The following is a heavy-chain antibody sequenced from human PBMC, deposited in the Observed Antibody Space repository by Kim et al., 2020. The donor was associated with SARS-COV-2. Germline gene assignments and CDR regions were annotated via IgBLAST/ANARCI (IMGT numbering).Heavy chain of an antibody. CDR1: GFTFSSYS. V-gene: IGHV3-21*01. Sequence: GGSLRLSCAASGFTFSSYSMNWVRQAPGKGLEWVSSISSSSSYIYYADSVKGRFTISRDNAKNSLYLQMNSLRAEDTAVYYCARGEYYDSRVVVWFVVAFDIWGQGTMVTVSS. CDR3: ARGEYYDSRVVVWFVVAFDI. J-gene: IGHJ3*02. CDR2: ISSSSSYI. D-gene: IGHD3-22*01.